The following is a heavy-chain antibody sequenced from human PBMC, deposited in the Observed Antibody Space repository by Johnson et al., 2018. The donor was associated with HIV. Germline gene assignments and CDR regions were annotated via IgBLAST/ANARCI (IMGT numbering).Heavy chain of an antibody. V-gene: IGHV3-11*04. CDR3: ARDVDYYDVAFDI. J-gene: IGHJ3*02. D-gene: IGHD3-22*01. Sequence: QVQLVESGGGLVKPGGSLRLSCAASGFSFSDSHMSWIRQAPGKGLEWVSYISSGGSSIYYADSVRGRFTISRDNAKNSLYLQMNSLRGEDTAVYYCARDVDYYDVAFDIWGQGTMVTVSS. CDR2: ISSGGSSI. CDR1: GFSFSDSH.